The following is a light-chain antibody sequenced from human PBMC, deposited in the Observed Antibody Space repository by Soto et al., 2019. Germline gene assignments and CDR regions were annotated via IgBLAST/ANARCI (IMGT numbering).Light chain of an antibody. CDR2: DAS. V-gene: IGKV1-5*01. CDR1: QSITTW. Sequence: DIQMTQSPSTLSASVGDRVVITCRAGQSITTWLAWYQQKPGKAPKLLIYDASSLESGVPSRFSGSGYGTEFTLTISSLQPDDFATYYCQQYNDYWTFGQGTKV. J-gene: IGKJ1*01. CDR3: QQYNDYWT.